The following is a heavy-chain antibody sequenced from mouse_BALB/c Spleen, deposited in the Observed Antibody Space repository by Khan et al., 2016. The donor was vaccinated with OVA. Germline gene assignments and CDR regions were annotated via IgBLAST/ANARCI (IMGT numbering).Heavy chain of an antibody. D-gene: IGHD1-1*01. V-gene: IGHV1-20*02. CDR3: ARKNGSDLDY. CDR1: GYSFTGYF. CDR2: INPHIGET. Sequence: VQLQQSGPELVKPGASVKISCKASGYSFTGYFMNWVMQSHGKSLEWIGRINPHIGETLYNQKFKGKATLTVDESSRTAHMELRSLASEDSAVDYCARKNGSDLDYWGQGTTLTVSS. J-gene: IGHJ2*01.